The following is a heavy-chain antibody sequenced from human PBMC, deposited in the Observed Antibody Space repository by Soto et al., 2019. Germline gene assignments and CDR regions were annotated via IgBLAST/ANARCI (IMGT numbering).Heavy chain of an antibody. CDR3: ARAYSSGWPLVDY. CDR1: GDNVSSNSAA. CDR2: TYYRSKWYN. V-gene: IGHV6-1*01. J-gene: IGHJ4*02. Sequence: PSQTLPLTYDISGDNVSSNSAAWNWIRQSPSRGLEWLGRTYYRSKWYNDYAVSVKSRITINPDTSKNQFSLQLNSVTPEDTAVYYCARAYSSGWPLVDYWGQGTLVTVSS. D-gene: IGHD6-19*01.